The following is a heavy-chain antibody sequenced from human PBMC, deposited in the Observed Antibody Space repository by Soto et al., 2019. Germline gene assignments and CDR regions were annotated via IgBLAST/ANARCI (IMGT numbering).Heavy chain of an antibody. D-gene: IGHD3-22*01. J-gene: IGHJ4*02. V-gene: IGHV1-18*01. CDR3: ARDREARGSGYFAAYDY. Sequence: ASVKVSCKVSGYNFSTHGPSWVRQAPGQGPEWMAWITSYNGKRKYAQKFQGRVAMTTDTSTSTAYMELMSLRPDDTAVYYCARDREARGSGYFAAYDYWGQ. CDR1: GYNFSTHG. CDR2: ITSYNGKR.